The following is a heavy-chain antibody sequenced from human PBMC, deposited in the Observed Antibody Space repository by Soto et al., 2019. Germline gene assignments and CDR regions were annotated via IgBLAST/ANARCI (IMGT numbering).Heavy chain of an antibody. D-gene: IGHD6-13*01. J-gene: IGHJ3*02. V-gene: IGHV3-NL1*01. CDR1: GFTFSSYA. CDR3: ANSDIAAAGTAFDI. CDR2: IYSDGTT. Sequence: GGSLRLSCAASGFTFSSYAMHWVRQAPGKGLEWVSVIYSDGTTYYVDSVKGRFTISRDTSKNTLYLQMNSLRAEDTAVYYCANSDIAAAGTAFDIWGQGTMDTVSS.